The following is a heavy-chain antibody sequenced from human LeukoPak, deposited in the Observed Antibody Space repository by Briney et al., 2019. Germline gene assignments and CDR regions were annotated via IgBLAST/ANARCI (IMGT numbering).Heavy chain of an antibody. CDR3: ARVDDGAFDY. V-gene: IGHV6-1*01. D-gene: IGHD1-1*01. Sequence: SQTLSLTCAISGDXVSSNSVAWNWIRQSPSRGLEWLGRIYSRSKWYNDYAVSVKSRITINPDTSRNQFSLQLNSVTPEDTAVYFCARVDDGAFDYWGQGTLVTVSS. J-gene: IGHJ4*02. CDR2: IYSRSKWYN. CDR1: GDXVSSNSVA.